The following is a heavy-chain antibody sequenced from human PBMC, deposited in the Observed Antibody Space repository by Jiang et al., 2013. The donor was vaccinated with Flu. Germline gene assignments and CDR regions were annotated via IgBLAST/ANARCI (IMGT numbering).Heavy chain of an antibody. J-gene: IGHJ3*02. CDR2: INPDSGGT. D-gene: IGHD1-1*01. Sequence: EVKKPGASVKVSCKASGYTFSGFYIHWVRQAPGQGLEWMGWINPDSGGTSYAQKFQDWVTMTRDTSINTAYMELSRLRSDDTAVYYCARVQTGTGAFGIWGQGTMVTVS. CDR1: GYTFSGFY. V-gene: IGHV1-2*04. CDR3: ARVQTGTGAFGI.